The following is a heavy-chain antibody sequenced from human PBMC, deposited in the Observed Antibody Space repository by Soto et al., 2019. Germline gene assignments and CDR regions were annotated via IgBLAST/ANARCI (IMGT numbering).Heavy chain of an antibody. CDR1: GFTFSSYA. J-gene: IGHJ4*02. CDR3: ATTYYYDSGGYKEDY. D-gene: IGHD3-22*01. V-gene: IGHV3-23*01. Sequence: EVQLLESGGGLVQPGGSLRLSCAASGFTFSSYAMSWVRQAPGKGLEWVSAISGSGGSTYYADSVKGRFTISRDNAKNTLYLQMNSLRAEDTAVSYCATTYYYDSGGYKEDYWGQGTLVTVSS. CDR2: ISGSGGST.